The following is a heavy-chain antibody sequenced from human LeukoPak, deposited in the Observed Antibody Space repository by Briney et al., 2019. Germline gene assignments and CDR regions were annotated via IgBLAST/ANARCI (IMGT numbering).Heavy chain of an antibody. J-gene: IGHJ1*01. CDR3: ARDNTALIAAAGPYFQH. CDR2: ISSSSSYI. Sequence: AGGSLRLSCAASGFTFSSYSMNWVRQAPGKGLEWVSSISSSSSYIYYADSVKGRFTISRDNAKNSLYLQMNSLRAEDTAVYYCARDNTALIAAAGPYFQHWGQGTLVTVSS. D-gene: IGHD6-13*01. V-gene: IGHV3-21*01. CDR1: GFTFSSYS.